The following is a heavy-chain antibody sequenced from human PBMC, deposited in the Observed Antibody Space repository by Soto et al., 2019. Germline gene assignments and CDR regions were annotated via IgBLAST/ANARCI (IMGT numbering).Heavy chain of an antibody. D-gene: IGHD5-12*01. CDR2: TYSGGST. Sequence: EVQVVESGGGLIQPGGSLRLSCAFSGFTVTINYMSWVRQPQGKGLEWVSVTYSGGSTYYADSFKGRFTIARDTSKNTLYLQMNSLRGEDTAVYYCHGYGYWGQGTLVTVSS. CDR3: HGYGY. CDR1: GFTVTINY. J-gene: IGHJ4*02. V-gene: IGHV3-53*01.